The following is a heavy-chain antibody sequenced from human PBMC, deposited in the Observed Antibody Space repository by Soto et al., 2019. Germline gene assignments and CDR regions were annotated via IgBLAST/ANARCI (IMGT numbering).Heavy chain of an antibody. Sequence: EVQLVESGGGLVQPGGSLRLSCAASGFTFSSYSMNWVRQAPGKGLEWVSYISSSSSTIYYADSVKGRFTISRDNAKNSLYLQMNSLRAEDTAVYYCARDPQRSSIAARPGSDYWCQGTLVTVSS. CDR2: ISSSSSTI. D-gene: IGHD6-6*01. CDR3: ARDPQRSSIAARPGSDY. J-gene: IGHJ4*02. V-gene: IGHV3-48*01. CDR1: GFTFSSYS.